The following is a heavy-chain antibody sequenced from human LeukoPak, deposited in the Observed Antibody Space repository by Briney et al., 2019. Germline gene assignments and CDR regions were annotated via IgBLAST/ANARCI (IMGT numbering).Heavy chain of an antibody. J-gene: IGHJ4*02. V-gene: IGHV3-30*03. CDR3: ARDPPEPYCGGDCYKGYYFDY. D-gene: IGHD2-21*02. CDR1: GFTFSSYG. CDR2: ISYDGSNK. Sequence: GGSLRLSCAASGFTFSSYGMHWVRQAPGKGLEWVAVISYDGSNKYYADSVKGRFTISRDNAKNSLYLQMNSLRAEDTAVYYCARDPPEPYCGGDCYKGYYFDYWGQGTLVTVSS.